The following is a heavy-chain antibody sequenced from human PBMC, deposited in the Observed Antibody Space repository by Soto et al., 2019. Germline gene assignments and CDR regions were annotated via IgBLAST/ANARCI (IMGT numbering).Heavy chain of an antibody. D-gene: IGHD1-1*01. J-gene: IGHJ4*02. CDR2: ISSSSSYI. Sequence: EVQLVESGGGLVKPGGSLRLSCAVSGFTFSSYSMNWVRQAPGKGLEWVSSISSSSSYIYYADSVKGRFTISRDNAKNSLYLQMNSLRAEDTAVYYCAGGNWNDVDYWGQGTLVTVSS. V-gene: IGHV3-21*01. CDR1: GFTFSSYS. CDR3: AGGNWNDVDY.